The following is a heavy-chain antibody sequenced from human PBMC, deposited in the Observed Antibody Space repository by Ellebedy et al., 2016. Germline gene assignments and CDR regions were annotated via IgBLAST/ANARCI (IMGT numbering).Heavy chain of an antibody. D-gene: IGHD3-10*01. CDR1: GYTFTGYY. V-gene: IGHV1-2*02. J-gene: IGHJ5*02. CDR2: INPNSGGT. Sequence: ASVKVSCXASGYTFTGYYMHWVRQAPGQGLEWMGWINPNSGGTNYAQKFQGRVTMTRDTSISTAYMELSRLRSEDTAVYYCARGPLVRGVYNWFDPWGQGTLVTVSS. CDR3: ARGPLVRGVYNWFDP.